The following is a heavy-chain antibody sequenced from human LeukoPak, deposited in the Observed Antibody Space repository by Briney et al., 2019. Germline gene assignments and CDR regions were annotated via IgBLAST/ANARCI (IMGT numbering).Heavy chain of an antibody. J-gene: IGHJ4*02. D-gene: IGHD3-10*01. Sequence: PGGSLRLSCAASGFTFSSYAMSWVRQAPGKGLEWVSGISWNGGNIDYADSVKGRFTISRDNAKNSLFLQMNRLRAEDTAFYYCVKGSGTFYNGYFDYWGQGTLVSVSS. CDR3: VKGSGTFYNGYFDY. CDR1: GFTFSSYA. CDR2: ISWNGGNI. V-gene: IGHV3-9*01.